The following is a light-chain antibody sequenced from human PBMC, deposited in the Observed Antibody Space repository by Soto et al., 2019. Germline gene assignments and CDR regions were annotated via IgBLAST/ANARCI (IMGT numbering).Light chain of an antibody. CDR2: GAS. CDR1: QSVSSN. J-gene: IGKJ1*01. CDR3: QQYNNWWT. Sequence: EIVMTQSPATLSVSPGERATLSCRASQSVSSNLAWYQQKPGQAPRLLIYGASTRATGITARFSGSGSGTEFTITISSLQSEDFAVYYFQQYNNWWTFGQGTKVEIK. V-gene: IGKV3-15*01.